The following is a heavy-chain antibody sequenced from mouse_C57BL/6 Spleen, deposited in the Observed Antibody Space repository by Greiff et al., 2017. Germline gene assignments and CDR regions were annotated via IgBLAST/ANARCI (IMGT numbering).Heavy chain of an antibody. J-gene: IGHJ2*01. D-gene: IGHD1-1*01. V-gene: IGHV1-82*01. CDR3: ANHYYGSSYYFDY. CDR2: IYPGDGDT. Sequence: VQLQQSGPELVKPGASVKISCKASGYAFSSSWMNWVKQRPGQGLEWIGRIYPGDGDTNYNGKFKGKATLTADKSSSTAYMQLSSLTSEDSAVYFCANHYYGSSYYFDYWGQGTTLTVSS. CDR1: GYAFSSSW.